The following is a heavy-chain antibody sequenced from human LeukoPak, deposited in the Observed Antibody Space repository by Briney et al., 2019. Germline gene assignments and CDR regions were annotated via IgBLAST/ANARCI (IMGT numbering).Heavy chain of an antibody. Sequence: SETLSLTCTVSGGSISSSSYYWGWIRQPPGKGLEWIGSIYYSGSTYYNPSLKSRVTISVDTSKNHFSLKLSSVTAADTAVYYCARTYDYVWGSYHSHSFDSWGQGTLVTVSS. CDR1: GGSISSSSYY. CDR3: ARTYDYVWGSYHSHSFDS. V-gene: IGHV4-39*02. CDR2: IYYSGST. J-gene: IGHJ4*02. D-gene: IGHD3-16*02.